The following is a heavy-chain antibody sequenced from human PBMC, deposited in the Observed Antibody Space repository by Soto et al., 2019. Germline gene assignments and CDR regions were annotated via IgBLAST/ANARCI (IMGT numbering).Heavy chain of an antibody. V-gene: IGHV3-20*04. CDR1: GFTFDDYG. Sequence: GGSLRLSCAASGFTFDDYGMSWVRQAPGKGLEWVSGINWNGGSTGYADSVKGRFTISRDNAKNSLYLQMNSLRAEDTALYYCARDRDSSGYDGYFDYWGQGTLVTVSS. CDR2: INWNGGST. J-gene: IGHJ4*02. D-gene: IGHD5-12*01. CDR3: ARDRDSSGYDGYFDY.